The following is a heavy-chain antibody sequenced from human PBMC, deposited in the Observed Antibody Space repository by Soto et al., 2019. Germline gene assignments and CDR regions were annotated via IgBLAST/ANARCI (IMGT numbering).Heavy chain of an antibody. CDR2: TYYRSKWYN. V-gene: IGHV6-1*01. D-gene: IGHD5-18*01. Sequence: SQTLSLTGAISGDSVSSNSAAWNWVRQSPSRGLEWLGRTYYRSKWYNDYAVSVKSRITINPDTSKNQFSLQLNSVTPEDTAVYYCARDRVGGYSYGSGYYSGMDVWCQGTTVTVSS. CDR1: GDSVSSNSAA. J-gene: IGHJ6*02. CDR3: ARDRVGGYSYGSGYYSGMDV.